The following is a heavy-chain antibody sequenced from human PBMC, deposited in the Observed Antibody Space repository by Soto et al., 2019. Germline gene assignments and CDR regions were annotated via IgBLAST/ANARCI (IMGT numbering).Heavy chain of an antibody. Sequence: GSLRLSCAASDFAFSNAWINWVRQAPGKGLEWVAPIKSGSSYIYYADSVKGRFTISRDNAKNSLYLQMNSLRAEDTAVYYCARGSGSYYNAFDIWGQGTMVTVSS. J-gene: IGHJ3*02. CDR3: ARGSGSYYNAFDI. D-gene: IGHD1-26*01. CDR2: IKSGSSYI. V-gene: IGHV3-21*01. CDR1: DFAFSNAW.